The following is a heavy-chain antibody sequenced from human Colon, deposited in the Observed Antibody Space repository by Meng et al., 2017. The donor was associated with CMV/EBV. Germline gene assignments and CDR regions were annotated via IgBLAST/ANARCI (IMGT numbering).Heavy chain of an antibody. J-gene: IGHJ4*02. V-gene: IGHV3-23*01. Sequence: GESLKISCVGSGFTTYAMNWVRQAPGKGLEWVSTVSGTGDNTYYADPVKGRFTISRDNSKNTLYLQMSDLRAEDTAVYYCAKTGTPYNWNYYFDYWGQGTLVTVSS. CDR1: GFTTYA. D-gene: IGHD1-7*01. CDR2: VSGTGDNT. CDR3: AKTGTPYNWNYYFDY.